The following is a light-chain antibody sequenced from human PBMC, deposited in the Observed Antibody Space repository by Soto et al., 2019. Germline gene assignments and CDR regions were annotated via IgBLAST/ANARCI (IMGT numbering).Light chain of an antibody. CDR3: QQYNSYSLT. J-gene: IGKJ4*01. Sequence: DIQMTQPPSTLSASVGDRVTITCRASQSISIWLAWYQQKPGKAPKLLIYKASSLESGVPSRFSGSRSGTEFTLTISSLQPDDFATYYCQQYNSYSLTFGGGTKVEIK. CDR2: KAS. CDR1: QSISIW. V-gene: IGKV1-5*03.